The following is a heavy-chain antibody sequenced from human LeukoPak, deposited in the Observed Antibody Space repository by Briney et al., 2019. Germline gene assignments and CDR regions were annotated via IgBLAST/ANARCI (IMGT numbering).Heavy chain of an antibody. Sequence: SQTLSLTCAISGDSVSGNSAAWNWLRQSPSRGLEWLGRTYYRSKWYNDYAVSVKSRITINVDTSKNQFSLQLNSVTPEDTAVYYCARGSSPSNEYYFDYWGQGTLVTVSS. CDR2: TYYRSKWYN. CDR3: ARGSSPSNEYYFDY. CDR1: GDSVSGNSAA. J-gene: IGHJ4*02. V-gene: IGHV6-1*01. D-gene: IGHD4-11*01.